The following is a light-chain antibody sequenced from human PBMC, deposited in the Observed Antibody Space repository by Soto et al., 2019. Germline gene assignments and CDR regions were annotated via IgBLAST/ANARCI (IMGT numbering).Light chain of an antibody. CDR1: SSDVGGYKY. CDR2: EVS. J-gene: IGLJ2*01. CDR3: SSYARSYTVV. Sequence: QSALTQPPSASGSPGQSVTISCTGTSSDVGGYKYVSWYQQHPGKAPKLLIYEVSKRPSGVPDRFSGSKSGNTASLTVSGLQAADEADYYCSSYARSYTVVFGGGTKLTVL. V-gene: IGLV2-8*01.